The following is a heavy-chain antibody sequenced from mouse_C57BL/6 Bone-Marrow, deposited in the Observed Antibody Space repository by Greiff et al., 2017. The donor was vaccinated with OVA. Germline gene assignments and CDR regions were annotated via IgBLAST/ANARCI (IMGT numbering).Heavy chain of an antibody. CDR2: IVPNSGGT. V-gene: IGHV1-72*01. D-gene: IGHD6-1*01. J-gene: IGHJ3*01. CDR3: ARSADDLAWFVD. Sequence: QVQLQQPGAELVKPGASVKLSCKASGYTFTSYWMHWVKQRPGRGLEWIGRIVPNSGGTKYNEKFKSKATLTVDKPASTAYMQLSSLTSEDSAVYYCARSADDLAWFVDWGQGTLVTVSA. CDR1: GYTFTSYW.